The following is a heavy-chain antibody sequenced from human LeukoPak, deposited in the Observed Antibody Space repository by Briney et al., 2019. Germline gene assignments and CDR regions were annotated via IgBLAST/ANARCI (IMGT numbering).Heavy chain of an antibody. Sequence: ASVKVSCKASGGTFSSYAISWVRQAPGQGLEWMGGIIPIFGTANYAQKFQVRVTITADESTSTAYMELSSLRSEDTAVYYCARDLDDSSGKFVYWGQGTLVTVSS. J-gene: IGHJ4*02. D-gene: IGHD6-19*01. V-gene: IGHV1-69*13. CDR3: ARDLDDSSGKFVY. CDR2: IIPIFGTA. CDR1: GGTFSSYA.